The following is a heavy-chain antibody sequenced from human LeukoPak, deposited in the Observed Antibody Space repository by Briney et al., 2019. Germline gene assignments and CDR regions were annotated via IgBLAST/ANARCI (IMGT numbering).Heavy chain of an antibody. CDR2: INHSGST. D-gene: IGHD6-13*01. CDR1: GGSFSGYY. J-gene: IGHJ6*03. CDR3: ARGGSSSSYGVYYYYYYMDV. Sequence: PSETLSLSCAVYGGSFSGYYWSWIRQPPGKGLEWIGEINHSGSTNYNPSLKSRVTISVDTSKNQFSLKLSSVTAADTAVYYCARGGSSSSYGVYYYYYYMDVWGKGTTVTVSS. V-gene: IGHV4-34*01.